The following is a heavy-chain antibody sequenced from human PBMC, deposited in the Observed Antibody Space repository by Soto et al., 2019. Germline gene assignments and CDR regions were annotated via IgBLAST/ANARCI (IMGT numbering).Heavy chain of an antibody. J-gene: IGHJ6*02. V-gene: IGHV2-5*02. CDR2: IYWDDDK. D-gene: IGHD6-13*01. Sequence: QITLKESGPTLVKPTQTLTLTCTFSGFSLSTSGVGVGWIRQPPGKALEWLALIYWDDDKRYSPSLKSRLTITNETSKNQALLTMTNIDPVDTATYDCAHIRSIAPACYYYAMDVWGQGTTVTVSS. CDR1: GFSLSTSGVG. CDR3: AHIRSIAPACYYYAMDV.